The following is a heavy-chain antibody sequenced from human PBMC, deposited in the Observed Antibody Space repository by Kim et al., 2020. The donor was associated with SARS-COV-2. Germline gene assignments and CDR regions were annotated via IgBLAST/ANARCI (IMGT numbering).Heavy chain of an antibody. CDR3: AKGFGRYFDWLLDYFDY. D-gene: IGHD3-9*01. V-gene: IGHV3-23*01. CDR1: GLTFGSYA. CDR2: ISGSSTST. Sequence: GGSLRLSCAASGLTFGSYAMSWVRQAPGKGLEWVSAISGSSTSTYYADSVKGRFTISRDNAKNTLYLQMNSLRDEDTAVYYCAKGFGRYFDWLLDYFDYWGQGTLVTVSS. J-gene: IGHJ4*02.